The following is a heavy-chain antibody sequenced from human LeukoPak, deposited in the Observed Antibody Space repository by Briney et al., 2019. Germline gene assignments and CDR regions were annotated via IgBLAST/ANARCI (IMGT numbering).Heavy chain of an antibody. D-gene: IGHD3/OR15-3a*01. V-gene: IGHV4-39*01. J-gene: IGHJ4*02. Sequence: SETLSLTCTVSGVSISSSNSYWGWIRQPPGKGLEWIGSIYYSGNTYYNASLKSQVSISIDTSKNQFSLRLSSVTAADTAVYYCARQTGSGLFILPGGQGTLVTVSS. CDR3: ARQTGSGLFILP. CDR2: IYYSGNT. CDR1: GVSISSSNSY.